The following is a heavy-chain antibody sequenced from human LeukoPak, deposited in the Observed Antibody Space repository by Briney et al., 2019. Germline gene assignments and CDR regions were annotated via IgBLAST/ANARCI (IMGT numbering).Heavy chain of an antibody. CDR2: IKEDGTET. D-gene: IGHD3-10*01. CDR3: AKTRYGGSGNPYFFDY. V-gene: IGHV3-7*03. CDR1: GFMFSSNW. J-gene: IGHJ4*02. Sequence: GGSLRLSCAASGFMFSSNWMSWVRLAPGKGLEWVANIKEDGTETYYVDSVKGRFTISRDNAKNSLYLQMNSLRVEDTAVYYCAKTRYGGSGNPYFFDYWGQGTLVTVSS.